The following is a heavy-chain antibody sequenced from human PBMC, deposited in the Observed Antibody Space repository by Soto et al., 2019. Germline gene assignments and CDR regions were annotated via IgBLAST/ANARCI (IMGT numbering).Heavy chain of an antibody. CDR3: ARRPLVRGIIPYYFDS. D-gene: IGHD3-10*01. CDR2: ISYSGSA. Sequence: QLQLQESGPGLVKPSETLSLTCTVSGGSINNSSFYWGWVRQPPGKRLEWIGGISYSGSAYYNPSLKSRLTISVDTSKNQFSLNLSSVTAADTAVYFCARRPLVRGIIPYYFDSWGQGTLVTVSS. V-gene: IGHV4-39*01. J-gene: IGHJ4*02. CDR1: GGSINNSSFY.